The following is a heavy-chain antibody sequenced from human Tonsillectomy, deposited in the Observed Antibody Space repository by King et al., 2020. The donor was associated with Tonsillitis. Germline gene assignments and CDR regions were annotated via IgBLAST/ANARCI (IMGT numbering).Heavy chain of an antibody. CDR3: NTDAPYSSGWNFPFDY. CDR2: IKSKTDGGTT. J-gene: IGHJ4*02. CDR1: GFTFTNAW. Sequence: VQLVESGGGLVKPGGSLRLSCAASGFTFTNAWMSWVRQAPGKGLEWVGRIKSKTDGGTTDYAPPVKGRFPISRDDSKNMLYLQMNSLKTEDTAVYYCNTDAPYSSGWNFPFDYWGQGTLVTVSS. V-gene: IGHV3-15*01. D-gene: IGHD6-19*01.